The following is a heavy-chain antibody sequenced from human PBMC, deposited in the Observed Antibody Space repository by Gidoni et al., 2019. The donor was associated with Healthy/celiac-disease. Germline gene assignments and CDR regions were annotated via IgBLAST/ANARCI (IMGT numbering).Heavy chain of an antibody. D-gene: IGHD4-17*01. Sequence: EVQRVESGGVVVQHGGSLRLSCASSGFPFDDYTMHWVRQAPGKGLEWVSLISWDGGSTYYADSVKGRFTISRDNSKTALYLQMNSLRTEDTALYYCAKDYGAYLFTFAYWGQGTLVPVSS. CDR3: AKDYGAYLFTFAY. CDR1: GFPFDDYT. CDR2: ISWDGGST. V-gene: IGHV3-43*01. J-gene: IGHJ4*02.